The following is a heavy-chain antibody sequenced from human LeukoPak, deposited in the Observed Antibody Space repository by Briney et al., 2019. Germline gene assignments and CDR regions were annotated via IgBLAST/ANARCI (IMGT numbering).Heavy chain of an antibody. CDR3: ARGILKGIDY. Sequence: GSLLLSCVASGFTFSRYAIHWGRPAPGKGLEWVAVISHDGNYKYYAASVKGRFTISKDTSKNTVSLQTSSLRLEEAAVYHCARGILKGIDYWGQGTLVIVSS. CDR1: GFTFSRYA. CDR2: ISHDGNYK. V-gene: IGHV3-30*03. J-gene: IGHJ4*02.